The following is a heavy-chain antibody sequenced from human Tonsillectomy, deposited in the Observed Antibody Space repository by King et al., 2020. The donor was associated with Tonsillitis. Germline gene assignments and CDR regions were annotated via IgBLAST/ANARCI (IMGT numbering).Heavy chain of an antibody. CDR1: GGSISSSSYY. V-gene: IGHV4-39*01. D-gene: IGHD2-2*01. CDR2: IYYSGST. Sequence: LRLQESGPGLVKPSETLSLTCTVSGGSISSSSYYWGWIRQPPGKGLEWIGSIYYSGSTYYNPSLKSRVTISVDTSKNQFSLKLSSVTAADTAVYYCARGNIVVVPAAMEMRVLVVGHYFDYWGQGTLVTVSS. J-gene: IGHJ4*02. CDR3: ARGNIVVVPAAMEMRVLVVGHYFDY.